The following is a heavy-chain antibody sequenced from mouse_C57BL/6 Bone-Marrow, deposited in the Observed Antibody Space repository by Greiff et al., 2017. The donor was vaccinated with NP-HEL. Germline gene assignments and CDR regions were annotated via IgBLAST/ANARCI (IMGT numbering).Heavy chain of an antibody. J-gene: IGHJ2*01. V-gene: IGHV1-14*01. Sequence: EVQRVESGPELVKPGASVKMSCKASGYTFTSYVMHWVKQKPGQGLEWIGYIYPYNDGTKYNEKFKGKATLTSDKSSSTAYMELSSLTSEDSAVYYCAREGAYYSNLFDYWGQGTTLTVSS. CDR2: IYPYNDGT. CDR1: GYTFTSYV. D-gene: IGHD2-5*01. CDR3: AREGAYYSNLFDY.